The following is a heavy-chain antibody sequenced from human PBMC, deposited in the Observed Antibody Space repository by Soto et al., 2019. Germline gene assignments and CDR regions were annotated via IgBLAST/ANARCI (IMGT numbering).Heavy chain of an antibody. CDR3: ARGPCSSTSCYRGHWFDP. D-gene: IGHD2-2*02. CDR2: IYYSGST. V-gene: IGHV4-30-4*01. J-gene: IGHJ5*02. Sequence: SETLSLTCTVSGGSISSGDYYWSWIRQPPGKGLEWIGYIYYSGSTNYNPSLKSRVTISVDTSKNQFSLKLSSVTAADTAVYYCARGPCSSTSCYRGHWFDPWGQGTLVTVSS. CDR1: GGSISSGDYY.